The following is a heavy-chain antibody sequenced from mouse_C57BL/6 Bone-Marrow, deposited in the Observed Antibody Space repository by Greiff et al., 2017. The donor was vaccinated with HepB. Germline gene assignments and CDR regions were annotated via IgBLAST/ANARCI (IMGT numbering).Heavy chain of an antibody. D-gene: IGHD2-1*01. V-gene: IGHV1-18*01. CDR2: INPNNGGT. J-gene: IGHJ4*01. CDR3: ARALLLQYAMDY. Sequence: DVKLQESGPELVKPGASVKIPCKASGYTFTDYNMDWVKQSHGKSLEWIGDINPNNGGTIYNQKFKGKATLTVDKSSSTAYMELRSLTSEDTAVYYCARALLLQYAMDYWGQGTSVTVSS. CDR1: GYTFTDYN.